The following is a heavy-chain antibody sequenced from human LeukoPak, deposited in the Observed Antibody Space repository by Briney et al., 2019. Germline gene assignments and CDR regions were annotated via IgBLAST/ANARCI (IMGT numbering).Heavy chain of an antibody. V-gene: IGHV3-15*01. CDR2: INTKTDGATT. D-gene: IGHD3-3*01. Sequence: GGSLRLSCAASGFTFSSYEMNWVRQAPGQGLEWVGRINTKTDGATTAYAAPVKGRFTISRDDSKSTLYLEVNSLKTEDTAVYYCTTEFWYYFNNWGQGTLVTVSS. J-gene: IGHJ4*02. CDR3: TTEFWYYFNN. CDR1: GFTFSSYE.